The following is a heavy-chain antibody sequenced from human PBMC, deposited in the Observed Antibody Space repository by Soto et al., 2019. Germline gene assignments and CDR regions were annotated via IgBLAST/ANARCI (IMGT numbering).Heavy chain of an antibody. CDR2: IVVGSGNT. V-gene: IGHV1-58*01. CDR3: ARGNQNRDLGYFDY. J-gene: IGHJ4*02. CDR1: GFTFTSSA. Sequence: GASVKVSCKASGFTFTSSAVQWVRQARGQGLEWIGWIVVGSGNTNYAQKFQDRVTITRDESTSTAYMELSSLRSEDTAVYYCARGNQNRDLGYFDYWGQGTLVTVSS.